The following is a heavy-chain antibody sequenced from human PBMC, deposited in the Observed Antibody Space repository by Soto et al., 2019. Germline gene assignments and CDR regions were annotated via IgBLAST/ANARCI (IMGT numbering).Heavy chain of an antibody. Sequence: GGSLRLSCAASGFTFSNAWLNWVRQAPGKGLGWVGRIKSKTDGGTTDNVAPVKGRFTISRDDSKNTLYLQMNSLKTEDTAVYYCQGAHLDYWGQGTLVTVSS. J-gene: IGHJ4*02. CDR1: GFTFSNAW. CDR2: IKSKTDGGTT. V-gene: IGHV3-15*01. CDR3: QGAHLDY.